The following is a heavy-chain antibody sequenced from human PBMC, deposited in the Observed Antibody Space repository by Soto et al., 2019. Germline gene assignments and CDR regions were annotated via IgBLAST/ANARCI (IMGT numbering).Heavy chain of an antibody. Sequence: GGSLRLSCAASGFTFSSYAMSWVRQAPGRGLEWVSAIIGSGGSTYYADSVKGRFTISRDNSKNTLYLQMNSLRAEDTAIYYCAKGTSRTTTVSWFDPWGQGTLVTVSS. CDR2: IIGSGGST. CDR1: GFTFSSYA. V-gene: IGHV3-23*01. CDR3: AKGTSRTTTVSWFDP. D-gene: IGHD4-4*01. J-gene: IGHJ5*02.